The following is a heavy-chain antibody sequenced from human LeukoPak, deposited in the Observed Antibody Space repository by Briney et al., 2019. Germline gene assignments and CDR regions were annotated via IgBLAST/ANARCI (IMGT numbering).Heavy chain of an antibody. J-gene: IGHJ3*02. CDR2: INHSGST. V-gene: IGHV4-34*01. Sequence: SETLSLTCTVSNGSISIYYWSWIRQPPGKGLEWIGEINHSGSTNYNPSLKSRVTISVDTSKNQFSLKLSSVTAADTAVYYCARGGGDHDAFDIWGQGTMVTVSS. D-gene: IGHD3-10*01. CDR1: NGSISIYY. CDR3: ARGGGDHDAFDI.